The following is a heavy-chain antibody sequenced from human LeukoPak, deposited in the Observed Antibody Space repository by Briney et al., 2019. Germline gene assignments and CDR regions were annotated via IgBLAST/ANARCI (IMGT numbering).Heavy chain of an antibody. Sequence: GGSLRLSCAASGFTFTNAWMNWVRQAPGKGLEWVGRIKSKADGETIDYAAPVKGRFTFSRDDSKNMLYLQMNSLKSEDTAVYYCSTLTSRGLSDSWGQGALVTVSS. V-gene: IGHV3-15*07. D-gene: IGHD1-20*01. CDR2: IKSKADGETI. CDR3: STLTSRGLSDS. J-gene: IGHJ4*02. CDR1: GFTFTNAW.